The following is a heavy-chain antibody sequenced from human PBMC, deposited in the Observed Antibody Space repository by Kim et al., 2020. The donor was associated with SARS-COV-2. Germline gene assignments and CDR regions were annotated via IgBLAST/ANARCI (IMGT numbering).Heavy chain of an antibody. J-gene: IGHJ6*02. Sequence: GGSLRLSCAASGFTFSSYVMSWVRQAPGKGLEWVSTISGSGGSIYYADSVKGRFTISRDNSKNTLYLQMNSLRAEDTSVYYCAKDISRSVYSYYDGMDVWGQGTTVTVSS. CDR1: GFTFSSYV. D-gene: IGHD2-21*01. CDR3: AKDISRSVYSYYDGMDV. CDR2: ISGSGGSI. V-gene: IGHV3-23*01.